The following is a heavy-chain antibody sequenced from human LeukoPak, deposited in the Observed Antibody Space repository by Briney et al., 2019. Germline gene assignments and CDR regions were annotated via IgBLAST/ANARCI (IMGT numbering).Heavy chain of an antibody. Sequence: SETLSLTCTVSGYSISSGYYWGWIRQPPGQGLEWIGNIYHSGSTDYNPSLKSRVSISVDTSKNQFSLKLSSVTAADTAVYYCARVYKSSWYLNWFDPWGQGTLVTVSS. CDR3: ARVYKSSWYLNWFDP. D-gene: IGHD6-13*01. CDR2: IYHSGST. V-gene: IGHV4-38-2*02. CDR1: GYSISSGYY. J-gene: IGHJ5*02.